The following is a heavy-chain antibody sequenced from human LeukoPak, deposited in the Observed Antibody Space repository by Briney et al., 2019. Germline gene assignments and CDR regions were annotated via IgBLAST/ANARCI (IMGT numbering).Heavy chain of an antibody. CDR2: INGDGSST. CDR1: GFTFSSYW. D-gene: IGHD1/OR15-1a*01. V-gene: IGHV3-74*01. CDR3: AKLKGLNKPNYYMDV. Sequence: GGSLRLSCAASGFTFSSYWMYWVRQAPGKGRVWLSRINGDGSSTNADSVKGRFTISRDNAKNTVYLQMNSLGADDTAVYFCAKLKGLNKPNYYMDVWGKGTTVTVSS. J-gene: IGHJ6*03.